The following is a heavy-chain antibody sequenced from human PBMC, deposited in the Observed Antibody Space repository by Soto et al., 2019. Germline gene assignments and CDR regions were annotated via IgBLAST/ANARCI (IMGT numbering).Heavy chain of an antibody. V-gene: IGHV1-18*01. D-gene: IGHD6-13*01. CDR3: ARSIAAAVDFDY. J-gene: IGHJ4*02. Sequence: QVQLVQSGAEVKKPGASVKVSCKASGYTFTIYGISWVRQAPGQGLEWMGWISAYSGSINYAQKLQDRVTMTTDTSTSTSYMELRSLRSDDTAVYYCARSIAAAVDFDYWGQGTLVTVSS. CDR1: GYTFTIYG. CDR2: ISAYSGSI.